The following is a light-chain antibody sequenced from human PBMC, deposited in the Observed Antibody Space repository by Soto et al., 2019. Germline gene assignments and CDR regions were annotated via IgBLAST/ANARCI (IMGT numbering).Light chain of an antibody. CDR1: QSVSSSY. J-gene: IGKJ1*01. CDR2: GAS. V-gene: IGKV3-20*01. CDR3: QQYGSSPWT. Sequence: EIVLTQSPGTLSLSPGARATLSCRASQSVSSSYLAWYQQKPGQAPRLLIYGASSRATGIPDRFSGSGSGTDFTLTICRLEPEDFAVYYCQQYGSSPWTFGQGTKVEIK.